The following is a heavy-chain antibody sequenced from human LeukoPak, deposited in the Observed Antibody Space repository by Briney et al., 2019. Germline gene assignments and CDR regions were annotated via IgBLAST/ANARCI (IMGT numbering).Heavy chain of an antibody. CDR2: ILNDGSNK. D-gene: IGHD3-22*01. CDR3: ARSIRGDSSGRYDTLDV. V-gene: IGHV3-33*01. CDR1: GFTFKNYG. Sequence: GGSLRLSCAASGFTFKNYGMHWVRQAPGKGLEWVAVILNDGSNKYHADSVKGRFTISRDDSKNTLDLQMDSLRVEDTAVYYCARSIRGDSSGRYDTLDVWGQGTVATVPS. J-gene: IGHJ3*01.